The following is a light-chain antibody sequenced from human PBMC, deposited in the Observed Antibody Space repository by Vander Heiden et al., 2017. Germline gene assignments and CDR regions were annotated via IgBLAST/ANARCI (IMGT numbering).Light chain of an antibody. J-gene: IGKJ3*01. Sequence: IVITQSPATLPVSPGESATLPCRASESVTSNLAWYQQKPGQAPRLLIYGATRRAIDVPARFSGSGSGTEFTLTISSLESEDFAVYYCQQYNNWPRFTFGPGTKVDIK. CDR1: ESVTSN. V-gene: IGKV3-15*01. CDR3: QQYNNWPRFT. CDR2: GAT.